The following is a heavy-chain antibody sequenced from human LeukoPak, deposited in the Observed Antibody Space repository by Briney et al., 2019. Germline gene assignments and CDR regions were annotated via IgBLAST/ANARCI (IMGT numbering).Heavy chain of an antibody. CDR2: ISWNSGSI. D-gene: IGHD3-22*01. V-gene: IGHV3-9*01. Sequence: PGGSLRLSCAASGFTFDDYAMHWVRQAPGKGLECVSGISWNSGSIGYADSVKGRFTISRDNAKNSLYLQMNSLRAEDTALYYCAKIPYDSSSFDYWGQGTLVTVSS. CDR1: GFTFDDYA. J-gene: IGHJ4*02. CDR3: AKIPYDSSSFDY.